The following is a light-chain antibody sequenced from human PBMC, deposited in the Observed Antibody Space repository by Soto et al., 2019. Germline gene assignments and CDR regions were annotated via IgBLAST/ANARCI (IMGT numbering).Light chain of an antibody. J-gene: IGKJ4*01. V-gene: IGKV3-20*01. CDR1: QNVANNY. CDR3: EQYSSTPLT. Sequence: EIVLTQSPGTLSLSPGERATLSCRASQNVANNYLAWYQQKTGQAPRILIYDASSRATGIPDRFSGSGSATDFTLTISRLEPEDFAVYYCEQYSSTPLTFGGGTKVEIK. CDR2: DAS.